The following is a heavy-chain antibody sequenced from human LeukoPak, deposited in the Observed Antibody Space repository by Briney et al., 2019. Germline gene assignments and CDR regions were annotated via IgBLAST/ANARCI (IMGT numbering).Heavy chain of an antibody. CDR3: ARDPTTVITLPYYFDD. J-gene: IGHJ4*02. V-gene: IGHV4-34*01. Sequence: ASETLSLTCAVSGGSFIGYHWNWIRQPPGKGLEWIGEINHSGSTNYNPSLKSRVTISVDTSKKQFSLTLRSLTAADTAVYYCARDPTTVITLPYYFDDWGQGILVTVSS. D-gene: IGHD4-23*01. CDR2: INHSGST. CDR1: GGSFIGYH.